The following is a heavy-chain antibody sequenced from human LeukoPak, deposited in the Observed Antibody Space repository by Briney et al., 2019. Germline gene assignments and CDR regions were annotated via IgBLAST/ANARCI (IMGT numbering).Heavy chain of an antibody. V-gene: IGHV1-24*01. J-gene: IGHJ3*02. CDR3: ATASWREGHGGAFDI. D-gene: IGHD6-13*01. CDR2: FDPEDGET. Sequence: GASVKDACKLCGYTLAELSLYWVRPTPGKAMDWMGGFDPEDGETIYAQKFQGRVTMTEDTSTDTAYRELSSLRSEDTAVYYCATASWREGHGGAFDIWGQGTMVTVSS. CDR1: GYTLAELS.